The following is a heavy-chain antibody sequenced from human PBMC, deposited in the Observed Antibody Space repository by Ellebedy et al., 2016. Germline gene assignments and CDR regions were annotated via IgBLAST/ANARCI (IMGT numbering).Heavy chain of an antibody. CDR2: INPSGGST. CDR1: GYTFTSYY. D-gene: IGHD2-2*01. CDR3: ARDLSVQRYIPAATQIHSDGMDV. V-gene: IGHV1-46*01. Sequence: ASVKVSCXASGYTFTSYYMHWVRQAPGQGLEWMGIINPSGGSTSYAQKFQGRVTMTRDTSTSTVYMELSSLRSEDTAVYYCARDLSVQRYIPAATQIHSDGMDVWGQGTTVTVSS. J-gene: IGHJ6*02.